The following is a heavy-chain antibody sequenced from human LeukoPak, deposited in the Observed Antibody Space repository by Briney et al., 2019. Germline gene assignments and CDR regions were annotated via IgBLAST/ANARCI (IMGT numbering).Heavy chain of an antibody. CDR3: ARERYSYGYGWYFDL. Sequence: SQTLSLTCTVSGGSISNGDYYWSWLRQPPGKGLEWIGYIYYSGSTYYNPSLKSRVTISVDTSKNQFSLKLSSVTAADTAVYHCARERYSYGYGWYFDLWGRGTLVTVSS. CDR1: GGSISNGDYY. D-gene: IGHD5-18*01. J-gene: IGHJ2*01. CDR2: IYYSGST. V-gene: IGHV4-30-4*01.